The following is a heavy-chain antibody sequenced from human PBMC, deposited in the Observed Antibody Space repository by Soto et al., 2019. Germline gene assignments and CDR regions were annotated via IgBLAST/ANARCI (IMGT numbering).Heavy chain of an antibody. J-gene: IGHJ6*02. D-gene: IGHD5-18*01. V-gene: IGHV4-39*01. Sequence: QLQLQESGPGLVKPSETLSLTCTVSGGSISSSSYYWGWIRQPPGKGLEWIGSIYYSGSTYYNPSLKSGVTTSVHTSKNQFSLKLSFVTAEAPAVYYCSRRDVDTSGIDVWGQGTTVTVSS. CDR3: SRRDVDTSGIDV. CDR2: IYYSGST. CDR1: GGSISSSSYY.